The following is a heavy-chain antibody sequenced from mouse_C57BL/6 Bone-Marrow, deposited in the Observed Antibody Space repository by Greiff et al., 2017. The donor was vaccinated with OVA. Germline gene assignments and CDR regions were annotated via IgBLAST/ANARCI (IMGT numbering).Heavy chain of an antibody. J-gene: IGHJ4*01. V-gene: IGHV1-81*01. CDR1: GYTFTSYG. Sequence: VQLQQSGAELARPGASVKLSCKASGYTFTSYGISWVKQSTGQGLEWIGEIYPRSGNTYYNEKFKGKATLTADKSSSTAYMELRSLTSEDSAVYFCAREGEGYAMDYWGQGTSVTVSS. CDR3: AREGEGYAMDY. CDR2: IYPRSGNT.